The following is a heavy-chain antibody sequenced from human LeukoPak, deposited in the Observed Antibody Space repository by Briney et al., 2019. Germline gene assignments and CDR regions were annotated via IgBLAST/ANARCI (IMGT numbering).Heavy chain of an antibody. CDR2: IHQDGSDK. J-gene: IGHJ4*02. CDR3: ARAPFYSDY. V-gene: IGHV3-7*04. CDR1: GFTFGGYW. Sequence: PGGSLRLSCAASGFTFGGYWMSWVRQAPGKGLEWVATIHQDGSDKYYVDSVKGRFTISKDNAKNSLSLQMNSLRDEDTAVYYCARAPFYSDYWGQGTVVTVSS.